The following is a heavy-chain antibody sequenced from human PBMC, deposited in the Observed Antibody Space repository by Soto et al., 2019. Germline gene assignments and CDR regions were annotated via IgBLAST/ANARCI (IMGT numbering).Heavy chain of an antibody. Sequence: ASVKVSGKVSGYTLTELSMHWVRQAPGKGLEWMGGFDPEDGETIYAQKFQGRVTMTEDTSTDTAYMELSSLRSEDTAVYYCATRNRSGYYLSYWGQGTLVTVSS. V-gene: IGHV1-24*01. CDR1: GYTLTELS. CDR2: FDPEDGET. D-gene: IGHD3-22*01. CDR3: ATRNRSGYYLSY. J-gene: IGHJ4*02.